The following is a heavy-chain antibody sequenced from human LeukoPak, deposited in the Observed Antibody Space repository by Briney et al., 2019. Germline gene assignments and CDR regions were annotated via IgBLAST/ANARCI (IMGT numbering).Heavy chain of an antibody. CDR1: AYSISSGYY. Sequence: SETLSLTCTVSAYSISSGYYWGWIRQPPGKGLEWIGYIFYTGSTNYNPSLKSRVTMSVDTAKNQFSLQLTSVTAADTALYYCARPSLFSRVGAFDIWSQGTMVTVSS. V-gene: IGHV4-59*08. CDR2: IFYTGST. D-gene: IGHD1-26*01. J-gene: IGHJ3*02. CDR3: ARPSLFSRVGAFDI.